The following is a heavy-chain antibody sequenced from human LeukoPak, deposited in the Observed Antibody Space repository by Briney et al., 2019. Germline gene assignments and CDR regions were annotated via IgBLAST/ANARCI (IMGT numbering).Heavy chain of an antibody. V-gene: IGHV3-30*18. CDR2: ISHDGSNK. CDR1: GFTFSNYA. J-gene: IGHJ4*02. D-gene: IGHD3-16*02. Sequence: PGGSLRLSCAASGFTFSNYAMHWVRQAPGKGLEWVAVISHDGSNKYYADSVKGRFTISRDNSKNTLYLQMNSLRADDTAMYYCAKVIVRWLLDYWGQGTLVTVSS. CDR3: AKVIVRWLLDY.